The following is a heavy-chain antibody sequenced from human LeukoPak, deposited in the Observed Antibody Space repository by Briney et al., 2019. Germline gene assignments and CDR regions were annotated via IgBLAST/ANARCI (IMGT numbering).Heavy chain of an antibody. J-gene: IGHJ4*02. CDR3: AKGGALKWELLPFDC. D-gene: IGHD1-26*01. V-gene: IGHV3-33*06. CDR2: IWYDGSNK. CDR1: GFTFSSYG. Sequence: GGSLRLSCAASGFTFSSYGMHWVRQAPAKGLEWVAVIWYDGSNKYYADSVKGRFTISRDNSKNTLYLQMNSLRAEDTAVYYCAKGGALKWELLPFDCGRQGTLVTVPS.